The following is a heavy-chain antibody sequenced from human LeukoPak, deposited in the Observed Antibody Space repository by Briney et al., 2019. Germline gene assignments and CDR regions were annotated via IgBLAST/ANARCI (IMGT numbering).Heavy chain of an antibody. D-gene: IGHD3-22*01. J-gene: IGHJ3*02. CDR3: AKGGNYYHDAFDI. Sequence: PGGSLRLSCAASGFIFDDYAMYWVRQAPGKGLEWVSGISWNSGSIDYADSVKGRFTISRDNAKNSLYLQMNSLRAEDTALYYCAKGGNYYHDAFDIWGQGTMVTVSS. CDR1: GFIFDDYA. CDR2: ISWNSGSI. V-gene: IGHV3-9*01.